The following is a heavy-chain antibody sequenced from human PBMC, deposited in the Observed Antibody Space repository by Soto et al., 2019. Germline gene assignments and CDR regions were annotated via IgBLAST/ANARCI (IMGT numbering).Heavy chain of an antibody. CDR3: ARGIWSASLRPYYFDS. J-gene: IGHJ4*02. V-gene: IGHV3-23*01. CDR1: GFTFSSYA. Sequence: GGSLRLSCAASGFTFSSYAMSWVRQAPGKGLEWVSAISGSGGSTYYADSVKGRVTITRDTSASTVYMELSSLRSEDTAVYYCARGIWSASLRPYYFDSWGQGTLVTVSS. D-gene: IGHD3-3*01. CDR2: ISGSGGST.